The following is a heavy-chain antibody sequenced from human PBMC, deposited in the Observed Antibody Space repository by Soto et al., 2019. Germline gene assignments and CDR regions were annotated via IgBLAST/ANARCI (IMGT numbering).Heavy chain of an antibody. J-gene: IGHJ4*02. D-gene: IGHD3-3*01. V-gene: IGHV4-31*03. CDR2: IYSSGST. CDR1: GGSISSGGYY. Sequence: PSQTLPLTCTVSGGSISSGGYYWSWIRQHPGKGLEWIGYIYSSGSTYYNPSLKSRVTISVDTSKNQFSLKLSSVTAAVTAVYYCARSQLFSRSGYYYFDYWGQGTVVTVSS. CDR3: ARSQLFSRSGYYYFDY.